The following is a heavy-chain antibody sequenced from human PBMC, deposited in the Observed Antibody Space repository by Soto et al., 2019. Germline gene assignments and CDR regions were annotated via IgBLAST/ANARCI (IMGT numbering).Heavy chain of an antibody. D-gene: IGHD5-18*01. CDR2: IKEDGSEK. V-gene: IGHV3-7*01. CDR1: EFTFSTSW. CDR3: VRDRGYNAFDY. Sequence: EVQLVESGGGLVQPGGSLRLSCAASEFTFSTSWMNWVRQAPGKGLEWVAGIKEDGSEKYYVDSVKVRFTISKDNGENSLELHMNRLRVEDTAVYYCVRDRGYNAFDYWGLGTLVTVSS. J-gene: IGHJ4*02.